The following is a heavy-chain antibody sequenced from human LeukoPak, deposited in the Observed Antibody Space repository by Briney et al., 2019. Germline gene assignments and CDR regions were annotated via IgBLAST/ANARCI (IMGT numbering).Heavy chain of an antibody. CDR2: IYHSGST. CDR3: ARGRGQWGSSWSTYYYYGMDV. J-gene: IGHJ6*04. Sequence: PSQILSLTCAVSGGSISSRGYSWSWIRQPPGKGLEWIGYIYHSGSTYYNPSLKRRVTISVDRSKNQFSLKLSPVTAADTAVYYRARGRGQWGSSWSTYYYYGMDVWGKGTTVTVSS. CDR1: GGSISSRGYS. D-gene: IGHD6-13*01. V-gene: IGHV4-30-2*01.